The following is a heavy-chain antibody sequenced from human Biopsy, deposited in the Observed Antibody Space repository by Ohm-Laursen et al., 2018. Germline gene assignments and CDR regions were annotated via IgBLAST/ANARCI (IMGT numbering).Heavy chain of an antibody. CDR2: ISDRGTT. V-gene: IGHV4-59*01. CDR3: ARLYRLDDYWNDDPPDAFDV. Sequence: GTLSLTCTVSGGSISSDYWSWIRQSPRKGLEWIGHISDRGTTNYNPSLRGRVTISVDTSKKQFSLKLSSVTAADTAVFFCARLYRLDDYWNDDPPDAFDVWGQGTMATVSS. J-gene: IGHJ3*01. D-gene: IGHD3-3*01. CDR1: GGSISSDY.